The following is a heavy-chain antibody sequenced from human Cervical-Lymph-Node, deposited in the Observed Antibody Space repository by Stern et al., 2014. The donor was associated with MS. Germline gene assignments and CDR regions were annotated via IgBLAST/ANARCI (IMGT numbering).Heavy chain of an antibody. J-gene: IGHJ4*02. CDR3: ASGVGGSHYFDY. Sequence: VQLVQSGAEVKKPGSSVKVSCKASGDTFSTSLITWVRQAPGQGPEWMGGIIPIFGTTNCARRFQGRGPITTEASTNKAYMGLSSRRSDDTAVYYCASGVGGSHYFDYWGQGTLVTVSS. D-gene: IGHD3-16*01. CDR2: IIPIFGTT. CDR1: GDTFSTSL. V-gene: IGHV1-69*01.